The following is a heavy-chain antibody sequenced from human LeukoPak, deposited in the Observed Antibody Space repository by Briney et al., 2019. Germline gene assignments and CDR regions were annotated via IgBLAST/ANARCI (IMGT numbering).Heavy chain of an antibody. CDR3: VKVLKTYYYDTRTRYYYYYGMDI. CDR1: GFTFSSYG. Sequence: GVSLRLSCTASGFTFSSYGMHWVRLAPGKGLEWAALIAYDGSQKFYADSVKGRVTISRDNPKNTLYLQMNSLRAEDTAVYYCVKVLKTYYYDTRTRYYYYYGMDIWGQGTTVTVSS. J-gene: IGHJ6*02. D-gene: IGHD3-22*01. V-gene: IGHV3-30*18. CDR2: IAYDGSQK.